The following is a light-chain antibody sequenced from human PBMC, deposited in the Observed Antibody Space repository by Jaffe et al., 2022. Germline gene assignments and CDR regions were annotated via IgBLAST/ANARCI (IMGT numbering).Light chain of an antibody. Sequence: QSVLTQPPSVSGAPGQRVTISCTGSSSNIGAGYDVHWYQQLPGTAPKLLIYGDSNRPSGVPDRFSGSESGTSASLAITGLQAEDEADYYCQSYDSSLSGSMVFGGGTKVTVL. CDR3: QSYDSSLSGSMV. CDR2: GDS. J-gene: IGLJ2*01. CDR1: SSNIGAGYD. V-gene: IGLV1-40*01.